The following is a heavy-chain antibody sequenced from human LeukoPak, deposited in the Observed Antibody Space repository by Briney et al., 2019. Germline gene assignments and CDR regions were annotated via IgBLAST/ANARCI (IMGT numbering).Heavy chain of an antibody. CDR1: GGSSTTHY. V-gene: IGHV3-48*03. CDR2: ISSSGSTI. CDR3: ASSRGSSGYSYWYFDL. Sequence: LSLTCAVYGGSSTTHYWSWVRQAPGKGLEWVAYISSSGSTIYYADSVKGRFTISRDNAKNSLYLQMKSLRAEDTAVYYCASSRGSSGYSYWYFDLWGRGTLVTVSS. J-gene: IGHJ2*01. D-gene: IGHD3-22*01.